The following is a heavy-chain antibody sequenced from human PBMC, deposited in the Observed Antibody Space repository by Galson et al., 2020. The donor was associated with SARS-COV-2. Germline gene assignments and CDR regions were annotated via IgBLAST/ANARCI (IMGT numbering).Heavy chain of an antibody. V-gene: IGHV1-18*04. CDR1: GYSFMYYG. J-gene: IGHJ2*01. CDR2: ISIYNGDT. CDR3: AKDGYCDTTSCYLGDWYFDI. D-gene: IGHD2-2*03. Sequence: ASVKVSCKASGYSFMYYGISWVRQAPGQGLEWMGRISIYNGDTEYAQKFQGRVTMATDTSTSTVYMELRSLRSDDTAVYYCAKDGYCDTTSCYLGDWYFDIWGRGSLVTVSS.